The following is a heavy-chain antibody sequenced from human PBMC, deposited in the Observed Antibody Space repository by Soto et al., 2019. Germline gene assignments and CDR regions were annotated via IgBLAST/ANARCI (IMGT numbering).Heavy chain of an antibody. V-gene: IGHV3-53*01. J-gene: IGHJ6*02. CDR3: ARDTGVGPYYGMDV. D-gene: IGHD1-26*01. CDR1: GFTVSSNY. CDR2: IYSGGST. Sequence: GGSLRLSCAASGFTVSSNYMSWVHQAPGKGLEWVSVIYSGGSTYYADSVKGRFTISRDNSKNTLYLQMNSLRAEDTAVYYCARDTGVGPYYGMDVWGQGTTVTVSS.